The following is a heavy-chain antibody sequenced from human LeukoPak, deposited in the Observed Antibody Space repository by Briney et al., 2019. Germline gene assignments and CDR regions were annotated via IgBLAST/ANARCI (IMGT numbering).Heavy chain of an antibody. D-gene: IGHD1-26*01. CDR3: ARDREGMDV. Sequence: PGESLRLSCTASGFTFSNFWMGWVRQAPGKGLEWVANIKQDETEKFYLGSVKGRFTISRDNAKNSLYLQMNSLRAEDTAVYYCARDREGMDVWGQGTTVTVSS. CDR1: GFTFSNFW. V-gene: IGHV3-7*01. CDR2: IKQDETEK. J-gene: IGHJ6*02.